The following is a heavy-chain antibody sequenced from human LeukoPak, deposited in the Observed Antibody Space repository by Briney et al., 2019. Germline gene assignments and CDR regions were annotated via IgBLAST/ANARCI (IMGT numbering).Heavy chain of an antibody. V-gene: IGHV1-2*02. CDR1: GYTFTGYY. D-gene: IGHD3-22*01. Sequence: ASVKVSCKASGYTFTGYYMHWVRQAPGQGLEWMGWINPNSGGTNYAQKFQGRVTMTRDTSISTAYMELGRLRSDDTAVYYCARGGDYYDSSGYSAPFDYWGQGTLVTVSS. J-gene: IGHJ4*02. CDR2: INPNSGGT. CDR3: ARGGDYYDSSGYSAPFDY.